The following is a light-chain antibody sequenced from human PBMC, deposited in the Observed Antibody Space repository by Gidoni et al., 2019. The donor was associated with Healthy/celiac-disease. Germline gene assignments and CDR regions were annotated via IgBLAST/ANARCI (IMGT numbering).Light chain of an antibody. CDR1: SSDVGGYNY. CDR2: EVS. J-gene: IGLJ2*01. V-gene: IGLV2-8*01. Sequence: QPALTQPPSASGSPGQSVTISCPGPSSDVGGYNYVSWYQQHPGKAPKLMIYEVSKRPSGVPDRFSGSKSGNTASLTVSGLQAEDEADYYCSSYAGSNNLVFGGGTKVTVL. CDR3: SSYAGSNNLV.